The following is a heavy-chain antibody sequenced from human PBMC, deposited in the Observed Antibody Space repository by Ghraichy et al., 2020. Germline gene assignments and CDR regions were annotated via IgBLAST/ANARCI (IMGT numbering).Heavy chain of an antibody. Sequence: SETLSLTCTDSGASISSYYWSWIRQSPGKGLEWIGYIYYSGSTNYNPSLKSRVTISVDTSKNQFSLRLSSVTAADTAVYYCARDTDDTTGYYKGYFDYWGPGTLVTVSS. CDR1: GASISSYY. CDR2: IYYSGST. D-gene: IGHD3-22*01. CDR3: ARDTDDTTGYYKGYFDY. V-gene: IGHV4-59*01. J-gene: IGHJ4*02.